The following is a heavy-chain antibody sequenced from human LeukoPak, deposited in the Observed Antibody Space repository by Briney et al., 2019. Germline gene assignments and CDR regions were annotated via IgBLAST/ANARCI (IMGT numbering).Heavy chain of an antibody. CDR3: ARDRHDYGDQNWFDP. CDR2: ISQNGDS. J-gene: IGHJ5*02. V-gene: IGHV4-34*01. D-gene: IGHD4-17*01. Sequence: SETLSLTCGVSGGSLSFYYWSWIRQSPGKGLEWIAEISQNGDSNYNMSLKSRVTISLNKSKNQVSLKLNSVTAADTAVYYCARDRHDYGDQNWFDPWGQGTLVTVSS. CDR1: GGSLSFYY.